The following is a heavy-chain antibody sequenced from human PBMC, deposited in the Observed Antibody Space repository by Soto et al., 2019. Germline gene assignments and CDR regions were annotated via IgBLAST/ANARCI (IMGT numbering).Heavy chain of an antibody. J-gene: IGHJ4*02. CDR1: GGSISSGDYY. CDR3: ASYATVTSHYFDY. V-gene: IGHV4-30-4*01. CDR2: IYYSGST. D-gene: IGHD4-17*01. Sequence: SETLSLTCTVSGGSISSGDYYWSWIRQPPGKGLEWIGYIYYSGSTYYNPSLKSRVTISVDTSKNQFSLKLSSVTAADTAVYYCASYATVTSHYFDYWGQGTXVTVSS.